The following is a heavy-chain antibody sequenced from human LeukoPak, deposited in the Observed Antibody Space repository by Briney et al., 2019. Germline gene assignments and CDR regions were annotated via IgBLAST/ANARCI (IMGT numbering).Heavy chain of an antibody. Sequence: SETLPLTCTVSGGYFSSYYWSWIRQPPGKGLEWIGHIYYSGSTDYNPSLKSRVTISVDTSKNQFFLKLTSVTAADTAVYYCARRGNYYLDYWGQGTLVTVSS. CDR1: GGYFSSYY. CDR2: IYYSGST. CDR3: ARRGNYYLDY. J-gene: IGHJ4*02. V-gene: IGHV4-59*08. D-gene: IGHD1-7*01.